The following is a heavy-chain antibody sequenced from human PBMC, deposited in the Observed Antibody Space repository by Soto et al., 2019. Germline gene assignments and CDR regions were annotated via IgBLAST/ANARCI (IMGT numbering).Heavy chain of an antibody. CDR2: IYYSGST. D-gene: IGHD3-9*01. CDR1: GGSISSYY. J-gene: IGHJ5*02. V-gene: IGHV4-59*01. Sequence: QVQLQESGPGLVKPSETLSLTCTVSGGSISSYYWSWIRQPPGKGLEWIGYIYYSGSTNYNPSLTSRVTLSVDTSKNQFSLKLSSVTAADTAVYYCARVQEYYDILRFDPWGQGTLVTVSS. CDR3: ARVQEYYDILRFDP.